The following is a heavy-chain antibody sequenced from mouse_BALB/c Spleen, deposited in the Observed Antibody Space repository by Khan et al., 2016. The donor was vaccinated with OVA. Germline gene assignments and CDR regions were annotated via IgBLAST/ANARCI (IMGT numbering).Heavy chain of an antibody. CDR1: GYTFTNYG. CDR2: INTYTGEP. V-gene: IGHV9-3-1*01. Sequence: QVQLQQSGPELKKPGETVRISCKASGYTFTNYGMNWVKQAPGKDLKWMGWINTYTGEPTYADDFKGRFAFSLETSASTAYLKINNLKNEDTATYFCARVGYNGTMDSWGRGTSLTVSS. J-gene: IGHJ4*01. CDR3: ARVGYNGTMDS. D-gene: IGHD4-1*01.